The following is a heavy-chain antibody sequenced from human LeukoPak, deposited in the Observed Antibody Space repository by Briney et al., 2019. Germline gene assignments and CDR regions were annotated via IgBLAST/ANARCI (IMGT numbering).Heavy chain of an antibody. CDR1: GFTFSSYD. D-gene: IGHD1-26*01. CDR3: ARRPGSYFDY. CDR2: ISSSGSGI. V-gene: IGHV3-48*03. Sequence: GGSLRLSCAASGFTFSSYDMTWVRQAPGKGLEWVSYISSSGSGIYYADSVKGRFTISRDNAKNSLYLLMNSLRAEDTAVYYCARRPGSYFDYWGQGTLVTVSS. J-gene: IGHJ4*02.